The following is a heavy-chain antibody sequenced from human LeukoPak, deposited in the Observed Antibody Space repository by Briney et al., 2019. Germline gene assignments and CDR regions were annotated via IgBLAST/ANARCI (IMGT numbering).Heavy chain of an antibody. J-gene: IGHJ6*04. CDR3: ARDPLYCSSTSCLDV. CDR1: GGSISSGGYY. D-gene: IGHD2-2*01. CDR2: IYHSGST. V-gene: IGHV4-30-2*01. Sequence: SETLPLTCTVSGGSISSGGYYWSWIRQPPGKGLEWIGYIYHSGSTYYNPSLKSRVTISVDTSKNQFSLKLSSVTAADTAVYYCARDPLYCSSTSCLDVWGKGTTVTVSS.